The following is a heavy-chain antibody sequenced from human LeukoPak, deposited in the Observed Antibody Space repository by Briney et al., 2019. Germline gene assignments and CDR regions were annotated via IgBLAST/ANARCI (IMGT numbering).Heavy chain of an antibody. CDR2: IYYSGST. J-gene: IGHJ4*02. D-gene: IGHD5-18*01. CDR3: ARLVQLWSEYYFDY. V-gene: IGHV4-39*01. CDR1: GGSISSSSYY. Sequence: PSETLSLTCTVSGGSISSSSYYWGWIRQPPGKGLEWIGSIYYSGSTYYNPSLKSRVTISVDTSKNQFSLKLSSVTAADTAVYYRARLVQLWSEYYFDYWGQGTLVTVSS.